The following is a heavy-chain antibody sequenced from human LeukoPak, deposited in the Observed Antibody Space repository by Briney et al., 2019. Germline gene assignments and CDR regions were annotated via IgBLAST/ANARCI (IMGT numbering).Heavy chain of an antibody. V-gene: IGHV4-34*01. D-gene: IGHD2-2*01. CDR3: ARASGSSTSWRPEAFDI. CDR1: GGSFSGYY. CDR2: INHSGST. J-gene: IGHJ3*02. Sequence: PSETLSLTCAVYGGSFSGYYWSWIRQPPGKGLEWIGEINHSGSTNYNPSLKSRVTISVDTSKNQFSLKLSSVTAADTAVYYCARASGSSTSWRPEAFDIWGQGTMVTVSS.